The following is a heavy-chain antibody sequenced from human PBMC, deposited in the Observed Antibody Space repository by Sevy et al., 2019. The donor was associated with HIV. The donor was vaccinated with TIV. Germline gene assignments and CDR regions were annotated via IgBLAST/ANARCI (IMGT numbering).Heavy chain of an antibody. Sequence: GGSVRLSCAASGFTFSSYWMSWVRQAPGKGLEWVASIKQDGSDKYYVDSVKGRFTISRDNAKNSLYLQMNSLRVEDTAVYYCASPGTKGFDPWGRGTLVTVSS. CDR1: GFTFSSYW. J-gene: IGHJ5*02. CDR2: IKQDGSDK. D-gene: IGHD2-8*01. CDR3: ASPGTKGFDP. V-gene: IGHV3-7*03.